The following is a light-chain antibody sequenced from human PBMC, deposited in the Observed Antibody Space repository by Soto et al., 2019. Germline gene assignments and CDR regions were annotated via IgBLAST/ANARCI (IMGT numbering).Light chain of an antibody. CDR2: DAS. CDR1: QGIRHC. CDR3: QQYEIVPLS. Sequence: DIQMTQSPSSLSAYVGDRVTITCQASQGIRHCLNWYQQKPGKAPKLLIYDASNLETGVPSRFSGTGSGTDFTFTISSLQPEDIATYYCQQYEIVPLSFGGGTEVEIK. V-gene: IGKV1-33*01. J-gene: IGKJ4*01.